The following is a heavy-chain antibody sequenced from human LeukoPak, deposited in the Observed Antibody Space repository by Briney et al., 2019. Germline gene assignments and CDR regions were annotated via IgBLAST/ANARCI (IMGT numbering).Heavy chain of an antibody. CDR3: ARARGFGSGFDP. CDR2: INHRGTT. J-gene: IGHJ5*02. V-gene: IGHV4-34*01. CDR1: GESFSHYY. Sequence: SETLSLTCAVSGESFSHYYWSWLRQTPGKGLEWIGEINHRGTTNYNPSLKRRVAISIDTSRNQFSLQVTSVTAAGTAVYYCARARGFGSGFDPWGRGTLVTVSS. D-gene: IGHD3-10*01.